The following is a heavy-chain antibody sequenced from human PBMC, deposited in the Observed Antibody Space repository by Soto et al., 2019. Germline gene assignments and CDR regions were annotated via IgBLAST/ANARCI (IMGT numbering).Heavy chain of an antibody. CDR2: ITSGSGYT. V-gene: IGHV3-11*06. CDR1: GFTLTDYY. D-gene: IGHD2-15*01. Sequence: GGSLRLSCEASGFTLTDYYTTWIRQAPGKGLEWVSYITSGSGYTNNADSVNGRFTISRDNLKNSLTLQMNSLRAEDTAVYYCARGPKFCTSSSCNYYGLDVWGQGTTVTVSS. CDR3: ARGPKFCTSSSCNYYGLDV. J-gene: IGHJ6*02.